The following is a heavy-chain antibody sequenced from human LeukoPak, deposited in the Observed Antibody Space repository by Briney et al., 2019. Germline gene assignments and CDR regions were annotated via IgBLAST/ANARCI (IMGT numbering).Heavy chain of an antibody. CDR3: ASLIAAAGPMDYGMDV. D-gene: IGHD6-13*01. J-gene: IGHJ6*02. CDR1: GGTFSSYA. V-gene: IGHV1-69*13. Sequence: SVTVSCTASGGTFSSYAISWVRQAPGQGLEWMGGIIPIFGTANYAQKFQGRVTITADESTSTAYMELSSLRSEDTAVYYCASLIAAAGPMDYGMDVWGQGTTVTVSS. CDR2: IIPIFGTA.